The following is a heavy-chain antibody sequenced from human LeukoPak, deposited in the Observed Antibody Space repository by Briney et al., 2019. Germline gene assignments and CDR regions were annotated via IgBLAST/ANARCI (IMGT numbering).Heavy chain of an antibody. CDR1: GFTFSNYE. V-gene: IGHV3-48*03. CDR3: ARVQYSGGWFEY. CDR2: ISRSGSTI. J-gene: IGHJ4*02. D-gene: IGHD6-19*01. Sequence: GGSLRLSCAASGFTFSNYEMKWVRQVPGKGLEWVSYISRSGSTIYYADSVKGRFTISRDNAKNSLYLQMNSLRAEDTAIYYCARVQYSGGWFEYWGQGTLVTVSS.